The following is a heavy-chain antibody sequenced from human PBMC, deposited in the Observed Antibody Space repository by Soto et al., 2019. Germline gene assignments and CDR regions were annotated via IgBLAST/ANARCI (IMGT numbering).Heavy chain of an antibody. V-gene: IGHV4-30-2*01. D-gene: IGHD6-19*01. CDR2: IYHSGST. Sequence: SETLSLTCAVSGGSISSGGYSWSWIRQPPGKGLEWIGYIYHSGSTYYNPSLKSRVTISVDRSKNQFSLKLSSVTAADTAVYYCARGESSGWHGELDYYGMDVWGQGTTVTVSS. CDR3: ARGESSGWHGELDYYGMDV. J-gene: IGHJ6*02. CDR1: GGSISSGGYS.